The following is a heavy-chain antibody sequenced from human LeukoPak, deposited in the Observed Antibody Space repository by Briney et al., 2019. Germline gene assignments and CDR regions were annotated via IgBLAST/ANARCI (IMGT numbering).Heavy chain of an antibody. Sequence: SETLPLTCTVSGGSISSYYWSWIRQPPGKGLEWIGYIYYSGSTNYNPSLKSRVTISVDTSKNQFSLKLSSVTAADTAVYYCARGMIRPGGAFDIWGQGTMVTVSS. V-gene: IGHV4-59*01. D-gene: IGHD3-22*01. CDR1: GGSISSYY. CDR2: IYYSGST. CDR3: ARGMIRPGGAFDI. J-gene: IGHJ3*02.